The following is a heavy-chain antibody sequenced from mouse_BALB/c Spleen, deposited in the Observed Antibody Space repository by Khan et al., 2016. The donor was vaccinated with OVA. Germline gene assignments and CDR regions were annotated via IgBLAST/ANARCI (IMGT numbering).Heavy chain of an antibody. D-gene: IGHD2-10*01. V-gene: IGHV9-3-1*01. J-gene: IGHJ4*01. CDR2: INTYTGEP. CDR1: GHTFTKYG. CDR3: ARPPYFSYVLDN. Sequence: QIQLVQSGPELKKPGETVKISCKASGHTFTKYGMNWVKQAPGKGLKWMGWINTYTGEPTYADDFNGRFAFSLETSASTAYLQINNLKNEDTATYFCARPPYFSYVLDNWGQGTSVHVSS.